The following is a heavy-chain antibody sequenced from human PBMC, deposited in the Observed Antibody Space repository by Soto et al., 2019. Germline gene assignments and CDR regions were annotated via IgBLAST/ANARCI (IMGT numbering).Heavy chain of an antibody. Sequence: ASVKVSCKASGYTFTSYAMHWVRQAPGQRLEWMGWINAGNGNTKYSQKLQGRVTITRDTSASTAYMELSSLRSEDTAVYYCARGTYSSPFDYWGQGTLVTVSS. CDR3: ARGTYSSPFDY. CDR2: INAGNGNT. D-gene: IGHD5-18*01. V-gene: IGHV1-3*01. J-gene: IGHJ4*02. CDR1: GYTFTSYA.